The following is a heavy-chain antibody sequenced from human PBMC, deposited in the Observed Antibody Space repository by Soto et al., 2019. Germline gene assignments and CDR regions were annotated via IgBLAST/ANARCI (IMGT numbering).Heavy chain of an antibody. CDR2: IYYSGST. D-gene: IGHD3-22*01. V-gene: IGHV4-59*01. Sequence: SETLYITCTVSGGSISSYYWSWIRQPPGKGLEWIGYIYYSGSTNYNPSLKSRVTISVDTSKNQFSLKLSSVTAADTAVYYCAREIDDSSGIDTYGMDVWGQGTTVT. CDR3: AREIDDSSGIDTYGMDV. J-gene: IGHJ6*02. CDR1: GGSISSYY.